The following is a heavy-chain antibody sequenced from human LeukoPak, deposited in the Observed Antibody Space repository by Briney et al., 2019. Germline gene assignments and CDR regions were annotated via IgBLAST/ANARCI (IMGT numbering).Heavy chain of an antibody. CDR2: IYSSGST. D-gene: IGHD3-22*01. Sequence: TLSLTCTVSGGSLSSGGSYWSWIRQHPGKGLEWLGFIYSSGSTYYNPSHKSPVTISVDTSKNHFSLKLNPETAAHTAVYYCAKTYYYDSSGYYHFDYWGQGTLVTVSS. J-gene: IGHJ4*02. V-gene: IGHV4-31*01. CDR3: AKTYYYDSSGYYHFDY. CDR1: GGSLSSGGSY.